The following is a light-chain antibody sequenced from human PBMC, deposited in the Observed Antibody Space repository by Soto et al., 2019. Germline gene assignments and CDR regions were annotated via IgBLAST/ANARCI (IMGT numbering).Light chain of an antibody. V-gene: IGLV2-14*01. CDR2: DVS. CDR3: SSYTSSSPYYV. Sequence: QSALTQPASVSGSPGQSITISCTGTSSDVGGYNYVSWYQQHPGKAPKLMIYDVSNRPSGVPNRFSGSKSGNTASLTISGLQAEDEADYYCSSYTSSSPYYVFGTGTKLTVL. J-gene: IGLJ1*01. CDR1: SSDVGGYNY.